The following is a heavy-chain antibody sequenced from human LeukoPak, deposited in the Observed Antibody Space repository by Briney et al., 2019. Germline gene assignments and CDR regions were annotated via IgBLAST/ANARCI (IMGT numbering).Heavy chain of an antibody. D-gene: IGHD2-8*01. V-gene: IGHV3-9*01. CDR3: ARTQNPMVYAENYYYYYMDV. CDR2: ISWNSDTI. CDR1: GFTFDDYA. J-gene: IGHJ6*03. Sequence: PGRSLRLSCAVSGFTFDDYAMHWVRQVPGKGLEWVSGISWNSDTIGLADSVKGRFTISRDNAKNSLYLQMNSLRAEDTALYYCARTQNPMVYAENYYYYYMDVWGKGTTVTVSS.